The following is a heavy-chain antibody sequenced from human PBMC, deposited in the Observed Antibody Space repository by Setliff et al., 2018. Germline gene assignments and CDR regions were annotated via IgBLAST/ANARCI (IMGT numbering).Heavy chain of an antibody. D-gene: IGHD3-9*01. CDR2: INAGNGNT. J-gene: IGHJ4*02. CDR1: GYSFTNYD. Sequence: GASVKVSCKASGYSFTNYDINWVRQATGQGLEWMGWINAGNGNTKYSQKFQGRVTITRDTSASTAYMELSSLRSEDTAVYYCARISRLAIYYFDYWGQGTLVTVSS. V-gene: IGHV1-3*01. CDR3: ARISRLAIYYFDY.